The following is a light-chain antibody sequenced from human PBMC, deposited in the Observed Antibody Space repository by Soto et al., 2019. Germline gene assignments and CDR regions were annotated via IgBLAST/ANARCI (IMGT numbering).Light chain of an antibody. CDR3: SSYTNINTRACV. J-gene: IGLJ1*01. V-gene: IGLV2-14*01. CDR1: SGDIGSYNR. CDR2: EVT. Sequence: QSVLIQPPSVSGSPGQSVTISCTGTSGDIGSYNRVSWYQQHPGKAPKLIIYEVTDRPSGVSNRFSGSKSGNTASLTISGLQAEDEAEYYCSSYTNINTRACVFGTGTKVTVL.